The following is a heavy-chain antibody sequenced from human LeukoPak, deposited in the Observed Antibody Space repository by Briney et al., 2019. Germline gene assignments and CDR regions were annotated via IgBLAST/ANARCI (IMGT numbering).Heavy chain of an antibody. CDR3: ARVATVTTIDY. CDR2: INHSGST. J-gene: IGHJ4*02. Sequence: SETLSLTCAVYGGSFSGYYWSWIRQPPGKGLEWIGEINHSGSTNYNPSLKSRVTISVDTSKNQFSLKLSSVTAADTAVYYCARVATVTTIDYWAREPWSPSPQ. CDR1: GGSFSGYY. D-gene: IGHD4-17*01. V-gene: IGHV4-34*01.